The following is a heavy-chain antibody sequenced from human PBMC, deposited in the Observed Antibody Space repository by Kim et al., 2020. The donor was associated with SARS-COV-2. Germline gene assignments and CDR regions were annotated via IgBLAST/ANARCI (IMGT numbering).Heavy chain of an antibody. CDR3: AREIGYYGSGNYYYYYYGMDV. Sequence: GGSLRLSCAASGFTFSDHYMDWVRQAPGKGLEWVGRTRNKANSFTTDYAASVKGRFTISRDDSKNSLYLQMNSLKTEDTAVYYCAREIGYYGSGNYYYYYYGMDVWGQGTTVTVSS. D-gene: IGHD3-10*01. J-gene: IGHJ6*02. CDR2: TRNKANSFTT. V-gene: IGHV3-72*01. CDR1: GFTFSDHY.